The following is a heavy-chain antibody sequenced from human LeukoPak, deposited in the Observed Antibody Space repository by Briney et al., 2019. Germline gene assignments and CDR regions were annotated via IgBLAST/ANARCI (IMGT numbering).Heavy chain of an antibody. CDR1: GFTFSSYG. Sequence: NPRGSLRLSCAASGFTFSSYGMHWVRQAPDKGLEWVAFISYDGSTEYYADSVKGRFTISRDNSENTLFLQMNSLRAEGTAVYYCARDSARVRGVTPFYYFDYWGQGTLVTVSS. CDR3: ARDSARVRGVTPFYYFDY. J-gene: IGHJ4*02. CDR2: ISYDGSTE. D-gene: IGHD3-10*01. V-gene: IGHV3-30*04.